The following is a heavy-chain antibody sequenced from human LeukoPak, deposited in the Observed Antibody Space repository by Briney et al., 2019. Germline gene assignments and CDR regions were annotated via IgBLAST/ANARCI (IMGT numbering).Heavy chain of an antibody. Sequence: SETLSLTCTVSGGSISGGSISSYFWSWVRQPPGKGLEWIGYIDYSGNTNHNPSLKSRVTMSVDTSKNQFSLRLSSVTAADTAVYYCARERLYQLRPWYFDLWGRGTLVTVSS. CDR3: ARERLYQLRPWYFDL. CDR2: IDYSGNT. V-gene: IGHV4-61*01. J-gene: IGHJ2*01. D-gene: IGHD2-2*01. CDR1: GGSISGGSISSYF.